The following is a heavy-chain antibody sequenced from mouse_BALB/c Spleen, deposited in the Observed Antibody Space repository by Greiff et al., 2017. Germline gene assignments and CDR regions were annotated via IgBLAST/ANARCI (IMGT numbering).Heavy chain of an antibody. V-gene: IGHV2-9-2*01. J-gene: IGHJ3*01. D-gene: IGHD2-3*01. Sequence: QVQLKESGPGLVAPSQSLSITCTVSGFSLTSYDISWIRQPPGKGLEWLGVIWTGGGTNYNSAFMSRLSISKDNSKSQVFLKMNSLQTDDTAIYYCVRDHYDGFAYWGQGTLVTVSA. CDR1: GFSLTSYD. CDR3: VRDHYDGFAY. CDR2: IWTGGGT.